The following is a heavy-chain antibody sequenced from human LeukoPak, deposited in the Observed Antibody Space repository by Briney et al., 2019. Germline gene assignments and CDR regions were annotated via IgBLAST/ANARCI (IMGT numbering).Heavy chain of an antibody. Sequence: SETLSLTCAVYGGSFSGYYWSWIRQPPGKGLEWIGEINHSGSTNYNPSLKSRVTISVDTSKNQFSLKLSSVTAADTAEYYCARDAVVPAAMRGYYYYYGMDVWGKGTTVTVSS. J-gene: IGHJ6*04. D-gene: IGHD2-2*01. CDR1: GGSFSGYY. CDR3: ARDAVVPAAMRGYYYYYGMDV. V-gene: IGHV4-34*01. CDR2: INHSGST.